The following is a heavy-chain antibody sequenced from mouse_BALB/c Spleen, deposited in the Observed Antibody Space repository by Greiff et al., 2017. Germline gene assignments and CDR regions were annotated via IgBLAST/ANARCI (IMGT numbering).Heavy chain of an antibody. CDR1: GFSLTSYD. Sequence: VKLVESGPGLVAPSQSLSITCTVSGFSLTSYDISWIRQPPGKGLEWLGVIWTGGGTNYNSAFMSRLSISKDNSKSQVSLKMNSLQTDDTAIYYCVSSYYDYDRYFDVWGAGTTVTVSS. CDR3: VSSYYDYDRYFDV. D-gene: IGHD2-4*01. CDR2: IWTGGGT. J-gene: IGHJ1*01. V-gene: IGHV2-9-2*01.